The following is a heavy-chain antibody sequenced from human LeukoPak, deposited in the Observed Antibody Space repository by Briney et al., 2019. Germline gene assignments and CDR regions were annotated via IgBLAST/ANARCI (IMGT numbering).Heavy chain of an antibody. CDR1: GYTFTSYD. CDR2: MNPNSGNT. Sequence: GASVKVSCKASGYTFTSYDINWVRQAPGQGLEWMGWMNPNSGNTGYAQKFQGRVTMTRNTSISTAYMELSSLRSEDTAVYYCARGDVSAMVTDPLDYWGQGTLVTVSS. J-gene: IGHJ4*02. D-gene: IGHD5-18*01. V-gene: IGHV1-8*01. CDR3: ARGDVSAMVTDPLDY.